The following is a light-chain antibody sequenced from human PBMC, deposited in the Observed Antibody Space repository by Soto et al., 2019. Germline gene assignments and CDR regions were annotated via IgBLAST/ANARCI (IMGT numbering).Light chain of an antibody. Sequence: EIVMTQSPATLSVSPGERATLSCRASQSVGRNLAWYQQKPGQAPRLLIYGASTRATGIPARFSGSGSGTEFTLTIRSLQSEDFAIYSCQQYNRWPPLTFGGGTKVEIK. CDR2: GAS. V-gene: IGKV3-15*01. CDR3: QQYNRWPPLT. CDR1: QSVGRN. J-gene: IGKJ4*01.